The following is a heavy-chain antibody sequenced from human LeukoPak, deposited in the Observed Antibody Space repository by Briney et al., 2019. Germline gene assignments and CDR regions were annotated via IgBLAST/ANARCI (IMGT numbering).Heavy chain of an antibody. CDR2: ISWNSGSI. J-gene: IGHJ5*02. Sequence: PGGSLRLSCAASGFTFDDYAMHWVRQAPGKGLEWVSGISWNSGSIGYAESVKGRFTISRDNAKNSLYLQMNSLRAEDTALYYCAKDIWPGGKGYYYDSSGYYPNWFDPWGQGTLVTVSS. CDR1: GFTFDDYA. V-gene: IGHV3-9*01. CDR3: AKDIWPGGKGYYYDSSGYYPNWFDP. D-gene: IGHD3-22*01.